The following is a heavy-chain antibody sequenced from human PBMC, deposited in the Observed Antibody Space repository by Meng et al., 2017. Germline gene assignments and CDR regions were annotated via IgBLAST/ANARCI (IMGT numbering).Heavy chain of an antibody. D-gene: IGHD2-21*01. CDR3: ASSSGWGDPVYDY. J-gene: IGHJ4*02. CDR2: INPSGGST. CDR1: GYTFTSYY. V-gene: IGHV1-46*01. Sequence: QVELVQSGAEVKKPGASVQASCTASGYTFTSYYMHWVRQAPGQGLEWMGIINPSGGSTSYAQKFQGRVTMTRDTSTSTVYMELSSLRSEDTAVYYCASSSGWGDPVYDYWGQGTLVTVSS.